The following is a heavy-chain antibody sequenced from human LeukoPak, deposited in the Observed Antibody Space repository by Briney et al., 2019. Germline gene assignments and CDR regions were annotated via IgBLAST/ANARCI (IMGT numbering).Heavy chain of an antibody. Sequence: ASVTVSFKSSGYTFTIYDINWVRQATGQGLEWMGWMNPNSGNTGYAQKFQGRVTMTRNTSISTAYMELSSLRSEDTAVYYCARGVYSSSWYPRHWGQGTLVTVSS. CDR2: MNPNSGNT. CDR1: GYTFTIYD. D-gene: IGHD6-13*01. V-gene: IGHV1-8*01. CDR3: ARGVYSSSWYPRH. J-gene: IGHJ1*01.